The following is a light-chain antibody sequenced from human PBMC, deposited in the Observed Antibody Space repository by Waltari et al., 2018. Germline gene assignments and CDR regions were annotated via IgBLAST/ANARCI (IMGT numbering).Light chain of an antibody. J-gene: IGKJ1*01. CDR3: QQYYGAPRT. CDR2: AAS. CDR1: QGIRND. Sequence: AIQMTQSPSSLSASVGDRVTITCRASQGIRNDLGWYLQKPGKAPKLLIYAASNLQSGVPSRFSGSGSGTYFTLTISSLQPEDVAVYYCQQYYGAPRTFGQGTKVEIK. V-gene: IGKV1-6*01.